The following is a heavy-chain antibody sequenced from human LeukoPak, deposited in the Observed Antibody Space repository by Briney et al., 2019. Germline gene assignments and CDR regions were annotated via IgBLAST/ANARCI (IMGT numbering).Heavy chain of an antibody. V-gene: IGHV3-33*01. CDR2: TWSDGSNK. J-gene: IGHJ4*02. CDR3: ARDRGHDFGHPFDY. D-gene: IGHD1-1*01. CDR1: GFTFSNYA. Sequence: PGGSLRLSCAASGFTFSNYAMHWVRQAPGKGLEWVALTWSDGSNKYYGDSVKDRFTISRDNSKNMLYLHMNSLRVEDTAVYYCARDRGHDFGHPFDYWGQGTLVTVSS.